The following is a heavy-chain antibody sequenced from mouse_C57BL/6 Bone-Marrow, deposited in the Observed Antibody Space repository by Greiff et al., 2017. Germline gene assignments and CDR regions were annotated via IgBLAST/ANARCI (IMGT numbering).Heavy chain of an antibody. Sequence: VQLQQPGAELVKPGASVKLSCKASGYTFTSYWMQWVKQRPGQGLEWIGEIYPSDSYTNYNQKFKGKATLTVDTSSSTAYMQLSSLTSEDSAVYYCARSLITTVGPWYFDVWGTGTTVTVSS. CDR3: ARSLITTVGPWYFDV. V-gene: IGHV1-50*01. D-gene: IGHD1-1*01. CDR1: GYTFTSYW. CDR2: IYPSDSYT. J-gene: IGHJ1*03.